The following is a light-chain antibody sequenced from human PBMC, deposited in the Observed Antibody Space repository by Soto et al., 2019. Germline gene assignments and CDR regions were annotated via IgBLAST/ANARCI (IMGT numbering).Light chain of an antibody. CDR2: SNN. V-gene: IGLV1-44*01. J-gene: IGLJ2*01. Sequence: QAVVTQPPSASGTPGQRITISCSGSSSNIGSHTVNWHQQVPGTAPKLLIYSNNERPSGVPDRFSGSKSGTSASLAISGLQSGDEADYYCAAWEDSLNGVIFGGGTKVTVL. CDR1: SSNIGSHT. CDR3: AAWEDSLNGVI.